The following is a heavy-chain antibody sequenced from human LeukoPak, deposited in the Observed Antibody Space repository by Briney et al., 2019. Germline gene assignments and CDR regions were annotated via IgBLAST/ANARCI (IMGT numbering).Heavy chain of an antibody. Sequence: GGSLRLSCAASGFTFSSYAMSWVRQAPGKGLEWVSAISGSGGSTYYADSVKGRFTISRDNSKYTLYLQMNSLRAEDTAVYYCAKDLLEGSGTYYFDYWGQGTLVTVSS. D-gene: IGHD3-10*01. J-gene: IGHJ4*02. V-gene: IGHV3-23*01. CDR3: AKDLLEGSGTYYFDY. CDR2: ISGSGGST. CDR1: GFTFSSYA.